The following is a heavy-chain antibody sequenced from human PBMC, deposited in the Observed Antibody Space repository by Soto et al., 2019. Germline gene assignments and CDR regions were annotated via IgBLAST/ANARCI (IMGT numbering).Heavy chain of an antibody. Sequence: PGGSLRLSCAASGFTFSNAWMNWVRQAPGKGLEWVGLIKSKIDGGATDYAAPVKGRFTISRDDSRNTLYLQMNSLKIEDTAVYYCATDVRYYMDVWGKGTTVTVSS. CDR3: ATDVRYYMDV. V-gene: IGHV3-15*01. CDR2: IKSKIDGGAT. J-gene: IGHJ6*03. CDR1: GFTFSNAW.